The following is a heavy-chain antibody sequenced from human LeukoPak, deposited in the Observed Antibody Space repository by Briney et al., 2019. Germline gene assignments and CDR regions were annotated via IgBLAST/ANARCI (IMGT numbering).Heavy chain of an antibody. CDR1: GFTFSSYW. CDR2: IKQDGSEK. Sequence: GGSLRLSCAASGFTFSSYWMSWVRQAPGKGLEWVANIKQDGSEKHYVDSVKGRFTISRDNAKNSLYLQMNSLRAEDTAVYYCARDRGDRSLDYWGQGTLVTVSS. V-gene: IGHV3-7*01. CDR3: ARDRGDRSLDY. J-gene: IGHJ4*02. D-gene: IGHD3-10*01.